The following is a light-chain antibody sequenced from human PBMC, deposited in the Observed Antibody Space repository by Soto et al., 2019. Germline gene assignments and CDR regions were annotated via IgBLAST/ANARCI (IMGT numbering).Light chain of an antibody. Sequence: EIVLTQSPGTLSLSPGERATLSCRASQSVTSSYLAWYQQKPGQAPRLLIYGASNRATGIPDRISGSGSGTDFTLTISRLEPEDFAVYYCQQHGTSPITFGQGTRLEIK. J-gene: IGKJ5*01. CDR3: QQHGTSPIT. V-gene: IGKV3-20*01. CDR2: GAS. CDR1: QSVTSSY.